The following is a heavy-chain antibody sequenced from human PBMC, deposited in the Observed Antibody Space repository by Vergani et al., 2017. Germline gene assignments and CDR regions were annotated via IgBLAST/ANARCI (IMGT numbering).Heavy chain of an antibody. Sequence: QSQLVQSGAEVRKPGASLKVSCKSFNYTFRSFGITWVRQAPGQGLEWMGWISGFSGDTNYDQKFQDRVTMTTDTSTATAYMELRNLRSDDTAVYYCARDVPWDYDSMTGPRGYFYAMDVWGQGTAVTVS. J-gene: IGHJ6*02. CDR1: NYTFRSFG. D-gene: IGHD3-9*01. V-gene: IGHV1-18*01. CDR2: ISGFSGDT. CDR3: ARDVPWDYDSMTGPRGYFYAMDV.